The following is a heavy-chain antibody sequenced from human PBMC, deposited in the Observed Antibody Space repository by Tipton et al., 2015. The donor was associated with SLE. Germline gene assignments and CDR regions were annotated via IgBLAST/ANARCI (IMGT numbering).Heavy chain of an antibody. Sequence: GLVKPSETLSLTCTVSGDSISSHYWSWIRQPAGKGLEWIGRIYPSGSINYNPSLKSRVSMSVDTSKNQFSLKLSSVTAADTAVYFCARQPYYESPFDYWGQGTLVTVSS. CDR3: ARQPYYESPFDY. CDR2: IYPSGSI. D-gene: IGHD3-22*01. V-gene: IGHV4-4*07. CDR1: GDSISSHY. J-gene: IGHJ4*02.